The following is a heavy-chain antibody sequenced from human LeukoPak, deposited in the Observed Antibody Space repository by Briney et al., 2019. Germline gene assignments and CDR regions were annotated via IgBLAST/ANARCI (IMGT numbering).Heavy chain of an antibody. CDR1: GFTFDDYA. V-gene: IGHV3-43*02. CDR3: AKVVGDWFDP. Sequence: PGGSLRLSCAASGFTFDDYAMHWVRQAPGKGLEWVSLISGDGGSTYYADSVNGRFTNSRDNSKNSLYQQMNSLRAVDTAMNYCAKVVGDWFDPLGEGTLVTDSP. J-gene: IGHJ5*02. D-gene: IGHD2-2*01. CDR2: ISGDGGST.